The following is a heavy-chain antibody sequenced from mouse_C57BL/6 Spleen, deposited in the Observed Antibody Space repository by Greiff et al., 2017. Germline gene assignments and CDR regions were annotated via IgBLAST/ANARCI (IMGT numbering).Heavy chain of an antibody. J-gene: IGHJ3*01. CDR3: ARPYDYDWFAY. V-gene: IGHV1-22*01. D-gene: IGHD2-4*01. CDR1: GYTFTDYN. CDR2: INPNNGGT. Sequence: EVQLQESGPELVKPGASVKMSCKASGYTFTDYNMHWVKQSHGKSLEWIGYINPNNGGTSYNQKFKGKATLTVNKSSSTAYMELRSLTSEDSAVYYCARPYDYDWFAYWGQGTLVTVSA.